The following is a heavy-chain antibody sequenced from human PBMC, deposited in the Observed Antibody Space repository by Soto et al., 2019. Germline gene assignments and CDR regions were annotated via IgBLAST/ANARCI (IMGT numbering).Heavy chain of an antibody. V-gene: IGHV1-46*03. J-gene: IGHJ5*02. Sequence: ASVKVSCKASGYTFTSYYMHWVRQSPGQGLEWMGIINPSGGSTSYAQKFQGRVTMTRDTSTSTVYMELSSLRSEDTAVYYCAREAVGATPYNWFDPWGQGTLVTVSS. CDR3: AREAVGATPYNWFDP. CDR1: GYTFTSYY. D-gene: IGHD1-26*01. CDR2: INPSGGST.